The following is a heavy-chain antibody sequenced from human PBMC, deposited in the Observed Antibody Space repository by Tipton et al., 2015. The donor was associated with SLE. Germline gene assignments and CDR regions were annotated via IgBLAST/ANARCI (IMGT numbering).Heavy chain of an antibody. CDR3: ARDSAVNFWYFDP. CDR2: ISYTGNT. V-gene: IGHV4-59*11. J-gene: IGHJ2*01. CDR1: GASISTHY. Sequence: TLSLTCTVSGASISTHYWSWIRQPPGKGLEWIGYISYTGNTTFNPSLKSRVTMSVATSKNQFSLRLTSVTAADTAMYYCARDSAVNFWYFDPWGRGTLVTVSS.